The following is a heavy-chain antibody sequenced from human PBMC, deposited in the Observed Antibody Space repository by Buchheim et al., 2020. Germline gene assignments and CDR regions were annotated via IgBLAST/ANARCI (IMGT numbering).Heavy chain of an antibody. CDR1: GFTFSRYW. Sequence: EEQLVESGGGLVQPGGSPRLSCAASGFTFSRYWMHWVRQAPGKGLLWVSSINPDGSTTKYADSVKGQFTISRDNAKNTVYLQMNSLRVEDTAVYYRARGLGGGYWGQGTL. D-gene: IGHD3-16*01. CDR2: INPDGSTT. J-gene: IGHJ4*02. V-gene: IGHV3-74*01. CDR3: ARGLGGGY.